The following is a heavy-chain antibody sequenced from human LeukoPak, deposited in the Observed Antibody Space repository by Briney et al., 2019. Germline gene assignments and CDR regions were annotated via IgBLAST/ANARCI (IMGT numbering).Heavy chain of an antibody. Sequence: GGSLRLSCAASGFTFSDYYMNWIRQAPGKGLEWVSYISSSGSTIYYAGSVKGRFTISRDNAKNSLYLQVNSLRAEDTAVYYCARDLDSSGWSLGTFDIWGQGTMVTVSS. CDR1: GFTFSDYY. CDR3: ARDLDSSGWSLGTFDI. V-gene: IGHV3-11*01. D-gene: IGHD6-19*01. CDR2: ISSSGSTI. J-gene: IGHJ3*02.